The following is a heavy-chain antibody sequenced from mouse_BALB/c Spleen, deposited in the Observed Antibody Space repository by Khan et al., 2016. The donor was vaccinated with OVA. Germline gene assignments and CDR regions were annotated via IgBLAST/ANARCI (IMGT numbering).Heavy chain of an antibody. CDR2: IYPGSGNT. V-gene: IGHV1-77*01. Sequence: QVQLQQSGAELARPGASVKLSCKASGYTFTDYYINWVKQRTVQGLEWIGEIYPGSGNTYYNEKFKGKATLTADKSSSTAYMQLSSLTSEDSAVFFCARRNYFGYTFAYWGQGTLVTVSA. CDR3: ARRNYFGYTFAY. J-gene: IGHJ3*01. D-gene: IGHD1-2*01. CDR1: GYTFTDYY.